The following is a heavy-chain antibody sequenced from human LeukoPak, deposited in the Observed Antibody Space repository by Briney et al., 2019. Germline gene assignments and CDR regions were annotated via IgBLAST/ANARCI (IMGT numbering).Heavy chain of an antibody. V-gene: IGHV3-9*01. Sequence: GGSLRPSCAASGFTFDDYAMHWVRHAPGKGLEWVSGISWNSGSIGYADSVKGRFTISRDNAKNSLYLQMNSLRAEDTAVYYCAKVIYGDYPDAFDIWGQGTMVTVSS. CDR2: ISWNSGSI. D-gene: IGHD4-17*01. CDR1: GFTFDDYA. J-gene: IGHJ3*02. CDR3: AKVIYGDYPDAFDI.